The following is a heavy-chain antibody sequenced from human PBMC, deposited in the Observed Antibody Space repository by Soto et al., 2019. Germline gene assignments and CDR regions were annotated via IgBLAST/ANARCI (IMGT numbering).Heavy chain of an antibody. CDR3: ARGPPGEIRYFDWLLYY. Sequence: PSETLSLTCTVSGGSISSYYWSWIRQPPGKGLEWIGYIYYSGSTNYNPSLKSRVTISVDTSKNQFSLKLSSVTAADTAVYYCARGPPGEIRYFDWLLYYWGQGTLVTVSS. CDR2: IYYSGST. CDR1: GGSISSYY. D-gene: IGHD3-9*01. V-gene: IGHV4-59*01. J-gene: IGHJ4*02.